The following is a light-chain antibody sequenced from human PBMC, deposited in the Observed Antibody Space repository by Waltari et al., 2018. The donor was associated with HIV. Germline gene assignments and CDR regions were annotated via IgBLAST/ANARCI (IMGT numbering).Light chain of an antibody. Sequence: QSALTQPASVSGSPGQSITISCTGTSSDVGNYNYVSWYQQHPGKVPKLMSYDVSKRPSGVSNRLSGSKSGNTASLTISGLQAEDEADYYCCSYAGTNTYVFGSGTKVTVL. J-gene: IGLJ1*01. CDR1: SSDVGNYNY. CDR2: DVS. V-gene: IGLV2-23*02. CDR3: CSYAGTNTYV.